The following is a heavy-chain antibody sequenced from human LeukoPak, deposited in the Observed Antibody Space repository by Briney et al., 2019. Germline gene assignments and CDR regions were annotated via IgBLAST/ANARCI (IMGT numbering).Heavy chain of an antibody. V-gene: IGHV4-34*01. CDR3: ARGKFHDYVWGSYRFLDY. CDR1: GGSFSGSY. J-gene: IGHJ4*02. CDR2: INRSGST. Sequence: SETLSLTCAVYGGSFSGSYWSWIRQPPGKGLEWIGEINRSGSTNYNPSLKSRVTIPVDTSKNQFSLKLSSVTAADTAVYYCARGKFHDYVWGSYRFLDYWGQGTLVTVSS. D-gene: IGHD3-16*02.